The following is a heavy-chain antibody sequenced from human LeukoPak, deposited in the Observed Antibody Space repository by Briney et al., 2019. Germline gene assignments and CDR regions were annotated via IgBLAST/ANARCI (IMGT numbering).Heavy chain of an antibody. Sequence: GGSLRLSCAASGFTFSSYNMNWVRQAPGKGLEWVSSISSSSSYIYYADSVKGRFTISRDNAKKSLYLQMNSLRIEDTAVYYCARSELGYNYYYMDVWGKGTTVTISS. V-gene: IGHV3-21*01. D-gene: IGHD3-10*01. J-gene: IGHJ6*03. CDR2: ISSSSSYI. CDR3: ARSELGYNYYYMDV. CDR1: GFTFSSYN.